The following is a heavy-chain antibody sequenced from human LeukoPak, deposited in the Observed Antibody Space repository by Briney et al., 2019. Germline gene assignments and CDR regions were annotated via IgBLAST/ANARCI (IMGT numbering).Heavy chain of an antibody. V-gene: IGHV1-2*02. J-gene: IGHJ4*02. D-gene: IGHD6-13*01. CDR3: ASLEISGYSSSWYDY. Sequence: ASVKVSCKAPGYTFTGYYMHWVRQAPGQGLEWMGWINPNSGGTNYAQKFQGRVTMTRDTSISTAYMELSRLRSDDTAVYYCASLEISGYSSSWYDYWGQGTLVTASS. CDR2: INPNSGGT. CDR1: GYTFTGYY.